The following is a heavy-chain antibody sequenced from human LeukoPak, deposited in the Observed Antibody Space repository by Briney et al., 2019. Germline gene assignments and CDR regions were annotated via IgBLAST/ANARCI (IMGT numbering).Heavy chain of an antibody. V-gene: IGHV4-4*02. CDR1: GASINSHSW. CDR3: ARGLSAIVY. CDR2: IYHTGDA. J-gene: IGHJ4*02. D-gene: IGHD2-15*01. Sequence: PSETLSLTCAVSGASINSHSWWSWVRQPPGKGLEWIGEIYHTGDANYKPSLRSRVTISVDTSKNQFSLKLSSVTAADTAVYYCARGLSAIVYWGQGTLVTVSS.